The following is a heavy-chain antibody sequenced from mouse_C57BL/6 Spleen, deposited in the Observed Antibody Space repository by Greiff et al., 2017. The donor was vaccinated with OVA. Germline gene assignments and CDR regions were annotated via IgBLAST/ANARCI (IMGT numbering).Heavy chain of an antibody. V-gene: IGHV1-82*01. CDR1: GYAFSSSW. CDR3: AREGSVPYAMDY. Sequence: VQLKESGPELVKPGASVKISCKASGYAFSSSWMNWVKQRPGKGLEWIGRIYPGDGDTNYNGKFKGKATLTADKSSSTAYMQLSSLTSEDSAVYFCAREGSVPYAMDYWGQGTSVTVSS. J-gene: IGHJ4*01. CDR2: IYPGDGDT.